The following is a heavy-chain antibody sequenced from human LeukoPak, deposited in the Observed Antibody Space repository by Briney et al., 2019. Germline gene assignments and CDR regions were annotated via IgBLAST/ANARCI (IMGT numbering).Heavy chain of an antibody. D-gene: IGHD5-12*01. CDR1: GFNVSYYS. CDR3: AGGGATSFNY. V-gene: IGHV3-48*04. J-gene: IGHJ4*02. CDR2: ISFSNSTL. Sequence: GGSLRLSCAASGFNVSYYSMNWVRQAPGKGLEWVSYISFSNSTLYYADSVRGRFTISRDNAKNSLSLQMNSLRAEDTAVYYCAGGGATSFNYWGQGILVTVSS.